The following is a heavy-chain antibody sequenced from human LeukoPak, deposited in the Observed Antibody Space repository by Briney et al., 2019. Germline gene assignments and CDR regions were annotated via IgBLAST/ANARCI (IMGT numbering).Heavy chain of an antibody. J-gene: IGHJ6*02. CDR2: IYYSGST. CDR1: GGSISSGDYY. CDR3: ARDSPPAMDV. Sequence: SETLSLTCTVSGGSISSGDYYWSWIRQPPGKGLEWIGYIYYSGSTYYNPSLKSQVTISVDTSKNQFSLKLSSVTAADTAVYYCARDSPPAMDVWGQGTTVTVSS. V-gene: IGHV4-30-4*01.